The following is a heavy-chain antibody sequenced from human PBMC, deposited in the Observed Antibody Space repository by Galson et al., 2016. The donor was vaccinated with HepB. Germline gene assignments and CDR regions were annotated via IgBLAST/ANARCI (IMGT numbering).Heavy chain of an antibody. Sequence: ETLSLTCTVSGGSISSSSYYWGWIRQPPGKGLEWIGSIYYSGSTYYNPSLKSRVTISVATSKNQFSLKLSSVTAADTAVYYCARARPVYDILTGYYPNWFDPWGQGTLVTVSS. CDR3: ARARPVYDILTGYYPNWFDP. V-gene: IGHV4-39*01. J-gene: IGHJ5*02. CDR1: GGSISSSSYY. D-gene: IGHD3-9*01. CDR2: IYYSGST.